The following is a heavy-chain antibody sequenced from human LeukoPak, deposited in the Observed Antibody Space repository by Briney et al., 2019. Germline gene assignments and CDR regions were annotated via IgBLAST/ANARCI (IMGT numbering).Heavy chain of an antibody. CDR3: AKGGGSGSYFTQYYFDY. J-gene: IGHJ4*02. V-gene: IGHV3-23*01. Sequence: GGSLTLSCAASGFTFSSYAMSWLRQAPGKGLEWVSAISGSGGGTYYADSVEGRFTISRDSSKNTLSLQMNSLRADDTAVYYCAKGGGSGSYFTQYYFDYWGQGTLVTVSS. CDR2: ISGSGGGT. D-gene: IGHD3-10*01. CDR1: GFTFSSYA.